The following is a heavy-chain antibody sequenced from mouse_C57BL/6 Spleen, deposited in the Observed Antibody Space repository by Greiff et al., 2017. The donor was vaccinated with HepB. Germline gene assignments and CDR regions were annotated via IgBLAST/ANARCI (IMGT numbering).Heavy chain of an antibody. V-gene: IGHV1-54*01. J-gene: IGHJ2*01. D-gene: IGHD1-1*01. CDR3: ARGGTTVVASDYFDY. CDR2: INPGSGGT. Sequence: LQESGAELVRPGTSVKVSCKASGYAFTNYLIEWVKQRPGQGLEWIGVINPGSGGTNYNEKFKGKATLTADKSSSTAYMQLSSLTSEDSAVYFCARGGTTVVASDYFDYWGQGTTLTVSS. CDR1: GYAFTNYL.